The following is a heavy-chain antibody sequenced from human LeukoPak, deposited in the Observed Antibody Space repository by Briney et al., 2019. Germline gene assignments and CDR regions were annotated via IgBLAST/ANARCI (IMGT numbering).Heavy chain of an antibody. Sequence: GRSLRLSCTASGFTFGDYAMSWVRQAPGKGLEWVSYISIISSTIYYADSVKGRFTISRDNAKNSLYLRMNSLRDEDTAVYYCARDTVSYYDILTGYPQTFDYWGQGTLVTVSS. J-gene: IGHJ4*02. CDR3: ARDTVSYYDILTGYPQTFDY. D-gene: IGHD3-9*01. CDR2: ISIISSTI. CDR1: GFTFGDYA. V-gene: IGHV3-48*02.